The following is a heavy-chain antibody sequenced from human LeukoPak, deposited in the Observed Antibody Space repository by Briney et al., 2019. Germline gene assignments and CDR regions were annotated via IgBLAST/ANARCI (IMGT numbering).Heavy chain of an antibody. D-gene: IGHD3-22*01. V-gene: IGHV1-58*02. CDR2: IVVASGNT. CDR1: GFTFTSST. J-gene: IGHJ5*02. CDR3: AADLNFYDSGGYYFVRWFDP. Sequence: SVKVSCKASGFTFTSSTMQWVRQARGQRLERIGWIVVASGNTNYAQKFQERVTITRDMSTSTAYMELSSLTSEDTAVYYCAADLNFYDSGGYYFVRWFDPWAREPWSPSPQ.